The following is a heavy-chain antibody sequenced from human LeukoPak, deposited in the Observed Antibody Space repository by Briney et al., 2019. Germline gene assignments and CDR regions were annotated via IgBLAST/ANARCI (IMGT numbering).Heavy chain of an antibody. CDR1: GFTFKNYA. V-gene: IGHV3-23*01. CDR3: AKVPTHAFDI. D-gene: IGHD4-17*01. Sequence: GGSLRLSCAASGFTFKNYAMGWVRQAPGKGLEWISGITGSGGNTYYADSVRGRFTISRDNSKNTLFLQMNSLRAEDTAVYYCAKVPTHAFDIWGQGTMVTVSS. J-gene: IGHJ3*02. CDR2: ITGSGGNT.